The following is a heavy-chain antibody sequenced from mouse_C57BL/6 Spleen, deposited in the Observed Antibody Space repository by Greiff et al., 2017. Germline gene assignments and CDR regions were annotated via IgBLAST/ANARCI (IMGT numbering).Heavy chain of an antibody. D-gene: IGHD2-12*01. CDR2: ILPGSGST. CDR1: GYTFTGYW. Sequence: QVQLKQSGAELMKPGASVKLSCKATGYTFTGYWIEWVKQRPGHGLEWIGEILPGSGSTNYNEKFKGKATFTADTSSNAAYRQLSRLTTEVSAIDSCARQLTRGYWYFDVWGTGTTVTVSS. V-gene: IGHV1-9*01. J-gene: IGHJ1*03. CDR3: ARQLTRGYWYFDV.